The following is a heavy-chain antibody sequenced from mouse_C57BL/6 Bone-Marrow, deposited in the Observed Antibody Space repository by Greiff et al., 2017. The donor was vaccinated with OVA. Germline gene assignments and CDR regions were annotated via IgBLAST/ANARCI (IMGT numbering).Heavy chain of an antibody. J-gene: IGHJ3*01. V-gene: IGHV5-12*01. CDR2: ISNGGGST. CDR1: GFTFSDYY. CDR3: ARRDYDSFFAY. Sequence: EVKLVESGGGLVQPGGSLKLSCAASGFTFSDYYMYWVRQTPEKRLELVAYISNGGGSTYYPDTVKGRFTISRDNAKNTLYLQMSRLKSEDTAMYYCARRDYDSFFAYWGQGTLVTVSA. D-gene: IGHD2-4*01.